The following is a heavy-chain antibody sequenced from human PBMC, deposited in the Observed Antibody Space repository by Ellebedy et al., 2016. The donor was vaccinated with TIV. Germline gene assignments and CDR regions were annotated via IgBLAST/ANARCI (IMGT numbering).Heavy chain of an antibody. CDR3: ARDGAVTTVFDY. V-gene: IGHV1-46*01. CDR1: GYTLTSYY. J-gene: IGHJ4*02. CDR2: INPSGGST. Sequence: AASVQVSCKASGYTLTSYYIHWARQPPGRGLEWMGLINPSGGSTRYAQKLRGRVTMTRDTSTSTVYMELTSLRSEDTALYYSARDGAVTTVFDYWGQGTLVTVSS. D-gene: IGHD4-17*01.